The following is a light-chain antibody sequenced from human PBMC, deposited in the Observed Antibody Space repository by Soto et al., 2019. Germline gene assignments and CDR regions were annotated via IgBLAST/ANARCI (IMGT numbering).Light chain of an antibody. V-gene: IGKV3-20*01. CDR3: QQYGRSPLVT. CDR1: QSVSSSY. J-gene: IGKJ5*01. CDR2: GAS. Sequence: EIVLTQSPGTLSLSPGERANLSCRASQSVSSSYLAWYQQKPGQAPRLLIYGASSRATGIPDRFSGSGSGTDFTLTISRLEPEDFAMYYCQQYGRSPLVTFGQGTRLEIK.